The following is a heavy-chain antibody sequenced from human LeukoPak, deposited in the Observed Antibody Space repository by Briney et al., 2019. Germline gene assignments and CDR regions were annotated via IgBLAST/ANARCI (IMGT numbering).Heavy chain of an antibody. D-gene: IGHD3/OR15-3a*01. J-gene: IGHJ4*02. V-gene: IGHV3-23*01. CDR1: GFTFSSHT. CDR3: AKCRGLVSPDDH. Sequence: GGSLRLSCAASGFTFSSHTMTWVRQAPGKGLEWVSAISNSGGSTYYADSVKGRFTISRDNSKNTLYLQMNSLKAEDTAVYYCAKCRGLVSPDDHWGQGTLVTVSS. CDR2: ISNSGGST.